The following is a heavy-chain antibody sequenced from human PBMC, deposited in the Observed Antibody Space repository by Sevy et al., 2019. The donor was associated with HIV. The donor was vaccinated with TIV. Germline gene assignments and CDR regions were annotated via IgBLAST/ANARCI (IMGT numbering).Heavy chain of an antibody. Sequence: GGSLRLSCAASGFTFSSYWMHWVRQAPGKGLVWVSLCNSDGSSTSYADSVKGRFTISRDNAKNTLYLQMNSLRAEDTAVYYCARDRREQYCGGDCYSLYYYYYGMDVWGQGTTVTVSS. V-gene: IGHV3-74*01. J-gene: IGHJ6*02. D-gene: IGHD2-21*02. CDR2: CNSDGSST. CDR3: ARDRREQYCGGDCYSLYYYYYGMDV. CDR1: GFTFSSYW.